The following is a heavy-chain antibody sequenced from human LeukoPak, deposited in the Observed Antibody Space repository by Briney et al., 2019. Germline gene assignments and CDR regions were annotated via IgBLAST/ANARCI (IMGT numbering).Heavy chain of an antibody. J-gene: IGHJ4*02. D-gene: IGHD2-15*01. CDR3: ARGVVAAPQTFDY. CDR2: IYYTGST. Sequence: SETLSLTCTVSGGSISSFYLSWIRQPPGKGLEWIGYIYYTGSTNYNTSLKSRVTISVDTSKNQFSLKLSFVTPADTAVYYCARGVVAAPQTFDYWGQGTLVTVSS. V-gene: IGHV4-59*01. CDR1: GGSISSFY.